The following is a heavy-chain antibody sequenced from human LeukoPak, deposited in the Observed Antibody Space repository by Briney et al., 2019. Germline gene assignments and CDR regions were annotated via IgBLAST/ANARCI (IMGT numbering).Heavy chain of an antibody. V-gene: IGHV3-23*01. Sequence: PGGSLRLSCAASGFTFSSYAMSWVRQAPGKGLEWVSAISGGGGSTYYADSVKGRFTISRDNSKNTLYLQMNSLRAEDTAVYYCAKDVCSSTSCYRGGDYWGQGTLVTVSS. CDR1: GFTFSSYA. D-gene: IGHD2-2*01. J-gene: IGHJ4*02. CDR3: AKDVCSSTSCYRGGDY. CDR2: ISGGGGST.